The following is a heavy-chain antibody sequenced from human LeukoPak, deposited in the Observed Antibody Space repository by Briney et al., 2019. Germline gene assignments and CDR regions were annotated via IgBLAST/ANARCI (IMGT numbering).Heavy chain of an antibody. CDR1: GYTFTSYD. CDR3: ARASNNDILTGPYYYYYMDV. CDR2: MNPNSGNT. D-gene: IGHD3-9*01. Sequence: GASVKVSCKASGYTFTSYDINWVRQATGQGLEWMGWMNPNSGNTGYAQKFQGRVTMTRSTSISTAYMELSSLRSEDTAVYYCARASNNDILTGPYYYYYMDVWGKGTTVTISS. J-gene: IGHJ6*03. V-gene: IGHV1-8*01.